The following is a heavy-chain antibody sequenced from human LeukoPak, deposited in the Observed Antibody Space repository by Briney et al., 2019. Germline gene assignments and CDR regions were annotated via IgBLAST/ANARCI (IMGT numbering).Heavy chain of an antibody. CDR1: GFTFGSPW. D-gene: IGHD3-16*02. CDR2: INSDGSAT. CDR3: ARGTAGYHSSYFDY. J-gene: IGHJ4*02. V-gene: IGHV3-74*01. Sequence: GGSLRLSCAASGFTFGSPWMHWVRQAPGKGLVWVSRINSDGSATAYADSVKGRFTISRDNAENTLYLQMNSLRAEDTAVYYCARGTAGYHSSYFDYWGQGTLVTVSP.